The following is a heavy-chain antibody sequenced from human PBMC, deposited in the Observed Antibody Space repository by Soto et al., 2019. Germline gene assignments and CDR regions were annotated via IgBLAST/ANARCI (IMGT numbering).Heavy chain of an antibody. CDR2: ISSSSSYI. V-gene: IGHV3-21*01. CDR3: ARDVGCSSTSCYTGSYYYYGIDV. CDR1: GFTFSSYS. Sequence: GGSLTLSCAASGFTFSSYSMNWVRQAPGKGLEWVSSISSSSSYIYYADSVKGRFTISRDNAKNSLYLQMNSLRAEDTAVYYCARDVGCSSTSCYTGSYYYYGIDVWGQGTTVTVSS. D-gene: IGHD2-2*02. J-gene: IGHJ6*02.